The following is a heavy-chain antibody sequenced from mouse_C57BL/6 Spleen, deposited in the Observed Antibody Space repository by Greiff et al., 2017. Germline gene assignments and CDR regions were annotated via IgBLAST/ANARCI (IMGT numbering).Heavy chain of an antibody. CDR2: ISDGGSYT. Sequence: EVQRVESGGGLVKPGGSLKLSCAASGFTFSSYAMSWVRQTPEKRLEWVATISDGGSYTYYPDNVKGRFTISRDNAKNNLYRQRSHLKSEDTAMYYCARAGLRREGYYFDYWGQGTTLTVSS. J-gene: IGHJ2*01. CDR1: GFTFSSYA. CDR3: ARAGLRREGYYFDY. D-gene: IGHD2-2*01. V-gene: IGHV5-4*01.